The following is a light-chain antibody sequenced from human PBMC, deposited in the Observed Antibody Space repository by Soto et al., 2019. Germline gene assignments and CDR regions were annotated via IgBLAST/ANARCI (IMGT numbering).Light chain of an antibody. CDR3: QQYGSSPQVT. J-gene: IGKJ4*01. CDR2: GAS. CDR1: QSVSSSY. Sequence: EIVLTHSPGTLSLSPCERATLSFSASQSVSSSYLAWYQQKPGQAPRLLIYGASSRATGIPDRFSGSGSGTDFTLTISRLEPEDFAVYYCQQYGSSPQVTFGGGTKVDIK. V-gene: IGKV3-20*01.